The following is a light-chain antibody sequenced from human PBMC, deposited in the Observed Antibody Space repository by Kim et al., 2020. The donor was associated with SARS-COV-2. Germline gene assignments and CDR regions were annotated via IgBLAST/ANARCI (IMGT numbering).Light chain of an antibody. Sequence: SPGERATLSCRASQSVSSNFLAWYQQKSGQAPRLLIYGASSTATGIPDRFSGRGSGTDFTLTISRLEPEEFAVYYCQQYGSSPLTFGQGTKVDIK. J-gene: IGKJ1*01. CDR3: QQYGSSPLT. CDR2: GAS. CDR1: QSVSSNF. V-gene: IGKV3-20*01.